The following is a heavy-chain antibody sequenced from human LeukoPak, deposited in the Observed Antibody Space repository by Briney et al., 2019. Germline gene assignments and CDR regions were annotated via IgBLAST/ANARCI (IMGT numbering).Heavy chain of an antibody. V-gene: IGHV3-33*01. CDR3: ARDYGSGSYYVFDY. J-gene: IGHJ4*02. D-gene: IGHD3-10*01. CDR1: GFTFSSYG. Sequence: PGGSLRLSCAASGFTFSSYGMHRVRQAPGKGLEWVAVIWYDGSNKYYADSVKGRFTISRDNSKNTLYLQMNSLRAEDTAVCYCARDYGSGSYYVFDYWGQGTLVTVSS. CDR2: IWYDGSNK.